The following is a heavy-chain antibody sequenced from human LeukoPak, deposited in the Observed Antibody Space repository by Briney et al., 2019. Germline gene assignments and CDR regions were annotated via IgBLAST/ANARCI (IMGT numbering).Heavy chain of an antibody. D-gene: IGHD3-10*01. Sequence: SETLSLTCAVYGGCFSGYYWSWIRQPPGKGLEWIGEINHSGSTNYNPSLKSRVTISVDTSKNQFSLKLSSVTATDTAVYYCARDRNYYGSGSYPRAGYFQHWGQGTLVTVSS. J-gene: IGHJ1*01. V-gene: IGHV4-34*01. CDR2: INHSGST. CDR1: GGCFSGYY. CDR3: ARDRNYYGSGSYPRAGYFQH.